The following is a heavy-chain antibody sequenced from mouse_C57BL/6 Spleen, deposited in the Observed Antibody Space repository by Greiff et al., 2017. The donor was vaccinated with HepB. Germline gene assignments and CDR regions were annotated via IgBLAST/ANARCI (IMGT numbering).Heavy chain of an antibody. Sequence: EVQLQQSGPGMVKPSQSLSLTCTVTGYSITSGYDWHWIRHFPGNKLEWMGYISYSGSTNYNPSLKSRISITHDTSKNHFFLKLNSVTTEDTATYYCARDGDSSGAWFAYWGQGTLVTVSA. CDR2: ISYSGST. CDR3: ARDGDSSGAWFAY. CDR1: GYSITSGYD. V-gene: IGHV3-1*01. J-gene: IGHJ3*01. D-gene: IGHD3-2*02.